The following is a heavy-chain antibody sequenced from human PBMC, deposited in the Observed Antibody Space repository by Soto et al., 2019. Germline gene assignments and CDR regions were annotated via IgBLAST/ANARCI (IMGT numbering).Heavy chain of an antibody. CDR2: INHSGST. D-gene: IGHD3-10*01. CDR3: ASFYGSGSSPPAHYYYYYGMDV. V-gene: IGHV4-34*01. J-gene: IGHJ6*02. CDR1: GGSFSGYY. Sequence: SETPSLTCAVYGGSFSGYYWSWIRQPPGKGLEWIGEINHSGSTNYNPSLKSRVTISVDTSKNQFSLKLSSVTAADTAVYYCASFYGSGSSPPAHYYYYYGMDVWGQGTTVTVSS.